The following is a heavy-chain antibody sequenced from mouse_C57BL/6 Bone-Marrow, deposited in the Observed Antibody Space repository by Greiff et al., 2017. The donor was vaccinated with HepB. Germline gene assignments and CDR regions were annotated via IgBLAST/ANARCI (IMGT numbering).Heavy chain of an antibody. Sequence: VQLQQSGPGLVQPSQSLSITCTVSGFSLTSYGVHWVRQSPGTGLEWLGVIWSGGSTDYNAAFISRLSISKDNSKSQVFFKMNSLQADDTAIYYCARGIYYYGSSYEGFAYWGQGTLVTVSA. CDR3: ARGIYYYGSSYEGFAY. CDR2: IWSGGST. J-gene: IGHJ3*01. CDR1: GFSLTSYG. V-gene: IGHV2-2*01. D-gene: IGHD1-1*01.